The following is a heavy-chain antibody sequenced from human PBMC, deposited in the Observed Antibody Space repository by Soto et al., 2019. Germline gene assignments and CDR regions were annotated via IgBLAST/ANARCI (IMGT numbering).Heavy chain of an antibody. CDR3: ARDPAP. J-gene: IGHJ5*02. V-gene: IGHV4-4*02. Sequence: SETLSLTCAVSGGSIRSNNRWSWVRQPPGKGLEWIGEIFHSGSTNYNPSLKSRVTISVDTSKNQFSLKLTSVTAADTAVYYCARDPAPWGQGTLVTVSS. CDR2: IFHSGST. CDR1: GGSIRSNNR.